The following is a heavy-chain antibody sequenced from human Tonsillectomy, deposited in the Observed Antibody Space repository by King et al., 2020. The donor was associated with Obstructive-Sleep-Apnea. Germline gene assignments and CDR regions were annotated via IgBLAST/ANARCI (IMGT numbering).Heavy chain of an antibody. CDR2: ISSFGYST. Sequence: VQLVESGGGLVQPGGSLRLSCSASGFTFSSYAMHWVRQAPGKGLEYGSAISSFGYSTYYADSVKGRFTISRDNSKNTLYLEMSSLRAEDTAVYYSVATTGADGGHYYYRGMDVWGQGTTVTVSS. J-gene: IGHJ6*02. CDR3: VATTGADGGHYYYRGMDV. D-gene: IGHD1-1*01. V-gene: IGHV3-64D*06. CDR1: GFTFSSYA.